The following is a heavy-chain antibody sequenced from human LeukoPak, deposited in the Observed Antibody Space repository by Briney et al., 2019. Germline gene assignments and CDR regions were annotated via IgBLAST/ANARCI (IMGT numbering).Heavy chain of an antibody. CDR2: INHSGST. CDR3: ARGIAFPDY. D-gene: IGHD6-13*01. CDR1: GGSISSGGYY. J-gene: IGHJ4*02. V-gene: IGHV4-30-2*01. Sequence: SQTLSLTCTVSGGSISSGGYYWSWIRQPPGKGLEWIGEINHSGSTNYNPSLKSRVTISVDTSKNQFSLKLSSVTAADTAVYYCARGIAFPDYWGQGTLVTVSS.